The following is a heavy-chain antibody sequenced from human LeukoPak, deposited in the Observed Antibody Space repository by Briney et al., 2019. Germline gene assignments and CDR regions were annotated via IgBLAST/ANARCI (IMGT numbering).Heavy chain of an antibody. CDR2: IRYDGTNK. J-gene: IGHJ4*02. Sequence: GGSLRLSCAASGFTLSSHGMHWVRPLPGKGLEWVAFIRYDGTNKYYADSVKGRFTISRDNSKNTLYLQMNSLRAEDTAVYYCAKDKDSTNWYFDYWGQGTLVTVSS. CDR1: GFTLSSHG. V-gene: IGHV3-30*02. D-gene: IGHD2-15*01. CDR3: AKDKDSTNWYFDY.